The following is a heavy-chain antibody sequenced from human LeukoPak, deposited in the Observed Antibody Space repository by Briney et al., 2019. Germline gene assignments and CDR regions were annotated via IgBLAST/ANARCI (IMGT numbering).Heavy chain of an antibody. V-gene: IGHV3-48*01. CDR3: ARDRAAAGRRYFDY. J-gene: IGHJ4*02. Sequence: PGGSLRLSCAASGFTFSSCSMNWVRQAPGKGLEWVSNISSSSTTIYYADSVKGRFIISRDNAKNSLYLPMNSLRAEDTAVYYCARDRAAAGRRYFDYWGQGTLFTVSS. CDR2: ISSSSTTI. CDR1: GFTFSSCS. D-gene: IGHD6-13*01.